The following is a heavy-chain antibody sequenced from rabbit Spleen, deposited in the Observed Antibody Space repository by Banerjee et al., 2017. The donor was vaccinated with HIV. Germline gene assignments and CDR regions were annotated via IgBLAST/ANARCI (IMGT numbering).Heavy chain of an antibody. V-gene: IGHV1S40*01. CDR3: ARDTATSFSSYGMDL. CDR2: VDVGSSGFT. Sequence: VESGGDLVKPGASLTLTCTASGVSFSFSNYMCWVRQAPGKGLEWIGCVDVGSSGFTYFANWAKGRFTISKISSTTVTLKMTSLTAADTATYFCARDTATSFSSYGMDLWGPGTLVTVS. D-gene: IGHD1-1*01. J-gene: IGHJ6*01. CDR1: GVSFSFSNY.